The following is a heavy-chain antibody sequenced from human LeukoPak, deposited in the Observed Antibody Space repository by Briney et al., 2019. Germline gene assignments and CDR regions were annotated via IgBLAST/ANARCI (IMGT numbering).Heavy chain of an antibody. CDR3: ANDFDY. V-gene: IGHV3-23*01. J-gene: IGHJ4*02. Sequence: GGSLRLSCAASGITFSSYAMTWVRQAPGKGLEWVSTISGSTNGTYYADSVKGRFTISRDNSKNTLYLQLNSLRAEDTAVYYCANDFDYWGQGTPVTVSS. CDR1: GITFSSYA. CDR2: ISGSTNGT.